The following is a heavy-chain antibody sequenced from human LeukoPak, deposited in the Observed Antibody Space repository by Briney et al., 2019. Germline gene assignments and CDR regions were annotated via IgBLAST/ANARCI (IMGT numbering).Heavy chain of an antibody. V-gene: IGHV1-2*02. D-gene: IGHD3-9*01. Sequence: ASVKVSCKASGYTFTGYYKHWVRQAPGQGLEWMGWINPNSVGTNYAQKFQDRVSMTRDTSISTAYMHLSRLRSADTAVYYCARSPHILTGENFDYWGQGTLLTVSS. CDR2: INPNSVGT. J-gene: IGHJ4*02. CDR3: ARSPHILTGENFDY. CDR1: GYTFTGYY.